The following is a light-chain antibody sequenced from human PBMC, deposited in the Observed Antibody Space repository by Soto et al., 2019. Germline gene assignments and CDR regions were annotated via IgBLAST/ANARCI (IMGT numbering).Light chain of an antibody. CDR3: LLSYGGARRV. V-gene: IGLV7-46*01. CDR2: DTS. Sequence: VVTQEPSLTVSPGGTVTLTCASSTGAVTSGHYPYWFQQKPGQAPRTLIYDTSNKHSWTPARFSGSLLGGKPALTLSGAQPEDEAEYFCLLSYGGARRVFGGGTKVTVL. CDR1: TGAVTSGHY. J-gene: IGLJ2*01.